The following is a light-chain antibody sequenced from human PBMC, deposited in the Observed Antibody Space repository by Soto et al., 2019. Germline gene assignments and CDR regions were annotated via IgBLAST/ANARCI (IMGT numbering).Light chain of an antibody. CDR3: MEALQVLMT. J-gene: IGKJ1*01. Sequence: IVMTQSPVSLTLTPGGAPAISCPPTQTLLHSNGYNYLDWYLQKPGQSPQLLIYLGSNRASGVPDRFSGSGSGTDFTLKISRVEAEDVGLYYCMEALQVLMTFGQGTKVDIK. CDR2: LGS. CDR1: QTLLHSNGYNY. V-gene: IGKV2-28*01.